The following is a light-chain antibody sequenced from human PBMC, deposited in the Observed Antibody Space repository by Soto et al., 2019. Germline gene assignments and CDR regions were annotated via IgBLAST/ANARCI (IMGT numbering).Light chain of an antibody. Sequence: IVMTQSPATLSVSPGERATLSCRASQSVRSHLAWFQQRPGQAPRLLIFGESTRATGVPARFSGSGSGTEFTLIISSLQSEDFAVYYCQQYNNWPLTFGGGTKVDIK. CDR2: GES. CDR1: QSVRSH. V-gene: IGKV3-15*01. CDR3: QQYNNWPLT. J-gene: IGKJ4*01.